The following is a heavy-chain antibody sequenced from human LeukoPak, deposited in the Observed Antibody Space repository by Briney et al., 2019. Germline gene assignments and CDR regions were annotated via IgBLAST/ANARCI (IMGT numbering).Heavy chain of an antibody. V-gene: IGHV3-21*01. J-gene: IGHJ4*02. CDR1: EFTFSRYT. D-gene: IGHD4/OR15-4a*01. Sequence: GGSLRLSCAASEFTFSRYTMNWVRQAPGKGLEWVSSISSSSRYISYADSVKGRFTISRDNAKNSLYLQMNSLRAEDTAMYYCARRAGAYSHPYDYWGQGTLVTVSS. CDR3: ARRAGAYSHPYDY. CDR2: ISSSSRYI.